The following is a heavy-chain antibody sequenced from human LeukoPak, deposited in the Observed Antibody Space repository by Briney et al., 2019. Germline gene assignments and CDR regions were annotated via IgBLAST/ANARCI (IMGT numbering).Heavy chain of an antibody. V-gene: IGHV4-4*07. J-gene: IGHJ3*02. D-gene: IGHD1-26*01. Sequence: SETLSLTCTVSGGSISSYYWSWIRQPAGKGLEWIGRIYTSGSTNYNPSLKSRVTMSVDTSKNQFSLKLSSVTAADTAVYYCARLRMIVGGYASDIWGQGTMVTVSS. CDR3: ARLRMIVGGYASDI. CDR1: GGSISSYY. CDR2: IYTSGST.